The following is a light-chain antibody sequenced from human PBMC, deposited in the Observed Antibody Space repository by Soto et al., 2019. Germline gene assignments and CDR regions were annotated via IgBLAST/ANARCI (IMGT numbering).Light chain of an antibody. V-gene: IGKV3-20*01. J-gene: IGKJ1*01. CDR2: GAS. Sequence: ETVLTQSPGTLSLSPGERATLSCRASQSVSSSHLTWYQQKPGQAPRLLIYGASSRATGIPDRFSGSGSGTDFTLTISRLEPEDLALYYCQQFASSPWTFGQGTK. CDR3: QQFASSPWT. CDR1: QSVSSSH.